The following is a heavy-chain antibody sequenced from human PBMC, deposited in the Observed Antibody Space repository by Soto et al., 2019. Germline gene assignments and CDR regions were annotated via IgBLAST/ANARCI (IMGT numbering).Heavy chain of an antibody. CDR3: ARDVSHGTRFFYYYGMDV. Sequence: PSETLSLTCTVSGGSISSGDYYWSWIRQPPGKGLEWIGYIYYSGSTYYNPSLKSRVTISVDTSKNQFSLKLSSVTAADTAVYYCARDVSHGTRFFYYYGMDVWGQGTTVTVS. CDR1: GGSISSGDYY. J-gene: IGHJ6*02. V-gene: IGHV4-30-4*01. D-gene: IGHD1-1*01. CDR2: IYYSGST.